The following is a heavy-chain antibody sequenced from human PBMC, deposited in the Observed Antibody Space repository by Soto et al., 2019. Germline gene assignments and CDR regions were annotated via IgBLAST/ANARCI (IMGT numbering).Heavy chain of an antibody. CDR3: AKTLVGGGALDI. CDR1: GYSFGNFW. CDR2: VYPDDSDI. J-gene: IGHJ3*02. V-gene: IGHV5-51*01. D-gene: IGHD1-26*01. Sequence: EVQLVQSGAEVKKPGESLKISCKGSGYSFGNFWIAWVRQMPGKGLEWMGIVYPDDSDIRYSPSFQGQVTISADKSANSCYLNFSTLRASATAIYYCAKTLVGGGALDIWGQGTVVTVSS.